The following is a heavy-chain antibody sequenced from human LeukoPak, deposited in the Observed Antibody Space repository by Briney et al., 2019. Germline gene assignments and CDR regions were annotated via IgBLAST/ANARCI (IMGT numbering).Heavy chain of an antibody. Sequence: GGALRLSCAASGVTFSSFSMNWVRQAPGKGLEWVSFISSSGSTIYYADSVKGRFTISRDNARNSLYLQMISLRAEDTAVYYCARDKGITGTISDNWGQGTLVTVSS. D-gene: IGHD1-20*01. CDR1: GVTFSSFS. J-gene: IGHJ4*02. V-gene: IGHV3-48*01. CDR3: ARDKGITGTISDN. CDR2: ISSSGSTI.